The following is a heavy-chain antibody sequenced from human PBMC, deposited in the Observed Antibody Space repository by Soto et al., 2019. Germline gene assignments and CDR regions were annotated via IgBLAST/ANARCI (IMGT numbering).Heavy chain of an antibody. V-gene: IGHV6-1*01. CDR3: ARTFNCSSTSCHTYNWFDP. D-gene: IGHD2-2*01. CDR1: GDSVSSNSAA. CDR2: TYYRSKWYN. J-gene: IGHJ5*02. Sequence: SQTLSLTCAISGDSVSSNSAAWNWIRQSPSRGLEWLGRTYYRSKWYNDCAVSVKSRITINPDTSKNQFSLQLNSVTPEDTAVYYCARTFNCSSTSCHTYNWFDPWGQGTLVTVSS.